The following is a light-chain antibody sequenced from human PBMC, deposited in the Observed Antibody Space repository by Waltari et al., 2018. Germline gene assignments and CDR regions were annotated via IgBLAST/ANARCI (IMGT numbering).Light chain of an antibody. Sequence: DVVLTQTPLSSPVTLGQPASISCRSSQSLVHSDGMTYLSWLHQRPGHTPRLLIYQISERFSGVPDRFSGSGAVTDFTLTISRVEADDVGVYYCVQTEQHPWTFGLGTKVEIK. CDR2: QIS. J-gene: IGKJ1*01. V-gene: IGKV2-24*01. CDR3: VQTEQHPWT. CDR1: QSLVHSDGMTY.